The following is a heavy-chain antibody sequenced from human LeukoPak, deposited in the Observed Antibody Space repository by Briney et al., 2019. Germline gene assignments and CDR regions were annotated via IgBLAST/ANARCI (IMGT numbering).Heavy chain of an antibody. CDR3: ARGSGDGYNFGH. CDR2: IIPIFGTA. J-gene: IGHJ4*02. CDR1: GGTFSSYA. D-gene: IGHD5-24*01. V-gene: IGHV1-69*05. Sequence: SVKVSCKASGGTFSSYAISWVRQAPGQGLEWMGGIIPIFGTANYAQKFQGRVTITTDESTSTAYMELNSLRSEDTAVYYCARGSGDGYNFGHWGQGTLVTVSS.